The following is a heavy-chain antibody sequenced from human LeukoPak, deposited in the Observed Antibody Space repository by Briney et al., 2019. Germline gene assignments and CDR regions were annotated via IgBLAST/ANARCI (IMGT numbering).Heavy chain of an antibody. D-gene: IGHD3-10*01. V-gene: IGHV1-8*01. Sequence: GASVKVSCKASGYTFTSYDINWVRQATGQGLEWMGWMNPNSGNTGYAQKFQGRVTMTRNTSISTAYMELSSLRYEDTAVYYCARRGPYYYGSGSFKMIWFDPWGQGTLVTVSS. J-gene: IGHJ5*02. CDR1: GYTFTSYD. CDR3: ARRGPYYYGSGSFKMIWFDP. CDR2: MNPNSGNT.